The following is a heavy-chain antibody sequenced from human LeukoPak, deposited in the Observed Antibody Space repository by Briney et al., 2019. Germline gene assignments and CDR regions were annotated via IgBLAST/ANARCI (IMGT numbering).Heavy chain of an antibody. CDR1: VYSLSRGYY. V-gene: IGHV4-38-2*02. J-gene: IGHJ5*02. D-gene: IGHD1-26*01. Sequence: SETLSLTCTVSVYSLSRGYYWGWIRQPPRKGLEGIGSIYHSGSTYYNPSLKSRVTISVDTSKNQFSLKLSSVTAADTAVYYCARAAYSGSFGAFDPWGQGTLVTVSS. CDR2: IYHSGST. CDR3: ARAAYSGSFGAFDP.